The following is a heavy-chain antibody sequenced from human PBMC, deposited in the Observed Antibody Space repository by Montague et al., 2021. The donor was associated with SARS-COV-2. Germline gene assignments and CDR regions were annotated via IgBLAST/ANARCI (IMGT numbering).Heavy chain of an antibody. J-gene: IGHJ6*02. D-gene: IGHD1-26*01. CDR1: GFTFSSYA. CDR2: ISYDGDNK. CDR3: ARVRVGATDYNYYYSLDV. Sequence: SLRLSCAASGFTFSSYAMHWVRQAPGKGLEWVAVISYDGDNKHYADSVKGRVTISRDNSKNTLYLQMNSLRADDTAVYYCARVRVGATDYNYYYSLDVWGQGTTVTVSS. V-gene: IGHV3-30-3*01.